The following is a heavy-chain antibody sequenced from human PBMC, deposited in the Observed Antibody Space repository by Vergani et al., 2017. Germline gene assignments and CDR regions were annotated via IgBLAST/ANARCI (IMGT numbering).Heavy chain of an antibody. Sequence: EVQLLESGGGLVQPGRSLRLSCAASGFTFSSYAMSWVRQAPGKGLEWVSAISGSGGSTYYADSVKGRFTISRDNSKNTLYLQMNSLRADDTAVYYCAKEVSHSYGGNSGNYWGQGTLVTVSS. J-gene: IGHJ4*02. CDR1: GFTFSSYA. CDR2: ISGSGGST. D-gene: IGHD4-23*01. V-gene: IGHV3-23*01. CDR3: AKEVSHSYGGNSGNY.